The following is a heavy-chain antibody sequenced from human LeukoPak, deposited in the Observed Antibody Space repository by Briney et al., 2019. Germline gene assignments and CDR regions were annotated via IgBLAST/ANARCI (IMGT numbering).Heavy chain of an antibody. CDR3: ARQEGGIQQWSYYFDF. V-gene: IGHV4-39*01. J-gene: IGHJ4*02. Sequence: SETLSLTCTVSGGPISSSRYYWGWIRQSPGKGLEWIGTIYYSGSTYYNPSLKSRVTMSVDTSKNQFSLELTSVTPADTALYYCARQEGGIQQWSYYFDFWGQGTLVTVSS. D-gene: IGHD5-18*01. CDR2: IYYSGST. CDR1: GGPISSSRYY.